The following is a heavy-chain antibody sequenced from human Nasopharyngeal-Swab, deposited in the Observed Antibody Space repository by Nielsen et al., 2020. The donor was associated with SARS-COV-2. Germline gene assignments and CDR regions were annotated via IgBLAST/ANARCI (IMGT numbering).Heavy chain of an antibody. Sequence: GESLKISCAASGFTFSSYWMHWVRQAPGKGLEWVAVISYDGSNKYYADSVKGRFTISRDNSKNTLYLQMNSLRAEDTAVYYCAKELSARVVTPTYYFDYWGQGTLVTVSS. CDR2: ISYDGSNK. D-gene: IGHD3-22*01. J-gene: IGHJ4*02. V-gene: IGHV3-30*18. CDR3: AKELSARVVTPTYYFDY. CDR1: GFTFSSYW.